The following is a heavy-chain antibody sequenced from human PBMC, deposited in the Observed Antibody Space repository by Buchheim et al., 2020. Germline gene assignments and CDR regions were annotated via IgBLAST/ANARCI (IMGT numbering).Heavy chain of an antibody. CDR3: VRDPSQASFWYFDF. CDR1: GFPFNNFA. J-gene: IGHJ4*02. V-gene: IGHV3-23*01. CDR2: ISGGGGST. D-gene: IGHD3-3*01. Sequence: EVQVLESGGGMVQPGGSLRLSCAASGFPFNNFAFSWVRQAPGKGLEWVSAISGGGGSTYYAESVRGRFTISRDHFKNPVYLQMNSLRAEDTAMYFCVRDPSQASFWYFDFWGQGTL.